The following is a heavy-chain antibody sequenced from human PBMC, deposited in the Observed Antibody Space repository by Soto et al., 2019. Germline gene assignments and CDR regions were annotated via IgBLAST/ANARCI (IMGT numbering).Heavy chain of an antibody. V-gene: IGHV3-21*01. CDR1: GFTFSRYI. J-gene: IGHJ3*01. CDR2: ISSTSTNI. D-gene: IGHD2-21*01. Sequence: XGALKVSCSASGFTFSRYIMHWVRQAPGQGLEWIATISSTSTNIYYADSVKGRITISRDNPKNSLSLQMDSLRREDTAVYYCARGIASSSLVTFDVWGQGTMVTVS. CDR3: ARGIASSSLVTFDV.